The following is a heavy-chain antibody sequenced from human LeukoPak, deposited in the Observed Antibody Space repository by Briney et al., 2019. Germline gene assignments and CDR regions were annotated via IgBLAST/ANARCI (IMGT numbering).Heavy chain of an antibody. J-gene: IGHJ4*02. Sequence: GGSLGLSCAASGFTFSIYAMSWVRQAPGKGLEWVSYISSSSSTIYYADSVKGRFTISRDNAKNSLYLQMNSLRAEDTAVYYCAREQASESGDYVYWGQGTLVTVSS. CDR2: ISSSSSTI. D-gene: IGHD4-17*01. CDR1: GFTFSIYA. V-gene: IGHV3-48*04. CDR3: AREQASESGDYVY.